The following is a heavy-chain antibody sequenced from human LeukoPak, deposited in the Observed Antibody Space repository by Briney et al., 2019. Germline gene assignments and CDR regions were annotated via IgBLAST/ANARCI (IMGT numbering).Heavy chain of an antibody. CDR3: ARGRIVVVPAPHISSFDY. J-gene: IGHJ4*02. V-gene: IGHV3-48*03. D-gene: IGHD2-21*02. CDR2: IHSSGSSI. CDR1: GFTFSNYD. Sequence: GGSLRLSCVASGFTFSNYDMNWVRQAPGKGLEWVSYIHSSGSSIYYADSVKGRFTISRDNAKNSLNLQMNSLRAADTAVYYCARGRIVVVPAPHISSFDYWGQGTLVTVSS.